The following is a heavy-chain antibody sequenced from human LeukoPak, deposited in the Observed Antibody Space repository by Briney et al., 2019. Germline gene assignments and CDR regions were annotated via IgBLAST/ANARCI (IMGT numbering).Heavy chain of an antibody. V-gene: IGHV1-18*01. CDR2: ISAYNGNT. CDR1: GYTFSDYG. Sequence: ASVKVACKASGYTFSDYGISWVRQAPGQVLEWVGWISAYNGNTKYAQNFQGRVTMTTDTSTSTAYMDLRSLRSDDTAVYYCARESGSGGSYFIGYWGQGTLVTVSS. D-gene: IGHD1-26*01. J-gene: IGHJ4*02. CDR3: ARESGSGGSYFIGY.